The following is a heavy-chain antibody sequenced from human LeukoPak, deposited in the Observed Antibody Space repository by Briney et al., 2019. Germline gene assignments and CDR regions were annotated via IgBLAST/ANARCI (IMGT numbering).Heavy chain of an antibody. J-gene: IGHJ4*02. CDR2: IRSKAYGGTT. CDR3: AKDGGVVGANLNRYYFDY. V-gene: IGHV3-49*04. CDR1: GFTFGDYA. Sequence: GGSLRLSCTASGFTFGDYAMSWVRQAPGKGLEWVGFIRSKAYGGTTEYAASVKGRFTISRDDSKSIAYLQMNSLRAEDTAVYYCAKDGGVVGANLNRYYFDYWGQGTLVTVSS. D-gene: IGHD1-26*01.